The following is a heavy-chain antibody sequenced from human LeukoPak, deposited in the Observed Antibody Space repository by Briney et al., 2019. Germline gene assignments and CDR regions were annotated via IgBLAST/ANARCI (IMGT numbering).Heavy chain of an antibody. V-gene: IGHV1-69*13. CDR1: GGTFSSYA. CDR2: IIPIFGTA. CDR3: ARAPYSSAPVD. J-gene: IGHJ4*02. D-gene: IGHD6-25*01. Sequence: SVKDSCKASGGTFSSYAISSVRQAPGQGVEWMGGIIPIFGTANYAQKFQGRVTITAYESTSTAYMELSSLRSEDTAVYYCARAPYSSAPVDWGQGTLVTVSS.